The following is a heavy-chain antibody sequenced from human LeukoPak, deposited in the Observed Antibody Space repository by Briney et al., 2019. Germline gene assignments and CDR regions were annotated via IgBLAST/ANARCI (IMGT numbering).Heavy chain of an antibody. D-gene: IGHD3-22*01. CDR3: ARNQHSYDSSGPGLWYFDL. Sequence: SETLSLTCTVSDGSISSYYWSWIRQPPGKGLEWIGYIYHSGSTNYNPSLMSRVTISVDTSKNEFSLKLSSVTAADTAMYYCARNQHSYDSSGPGLWYFDLWGRGTLVTVSS. CDR2: IYHSGST. CDR1: DGSISSYY. V-gene: IGHV4-59*01. J-gene: IGHJ2*01.